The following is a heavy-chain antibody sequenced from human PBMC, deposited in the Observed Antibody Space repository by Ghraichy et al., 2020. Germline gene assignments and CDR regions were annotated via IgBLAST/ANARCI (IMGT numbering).Heavy chain of an antibody. CDR2: IYYSGST. Sequence: SETLSLTCTVSGGSISSYYWSWIRQPPGKGLEWIGYIYYSGSTNYNPSLKSRVTISVDTSKNQFSLKLSSVTAADTAVYYCARDRSWGSYRYGFDYWGQGTLVTVSS. D-gene: IGHD3-16*02. CDR3: ARDRSWGSYRYGFDY. J-gene: IGHJ4*02. CDR1: GGSISSYY. V-gene: IGHV4-59*01.